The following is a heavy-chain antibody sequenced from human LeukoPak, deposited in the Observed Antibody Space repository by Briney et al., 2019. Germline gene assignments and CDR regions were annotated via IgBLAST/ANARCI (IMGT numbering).Heavy chain of an antibody. CDR2: ISGSGGST. V-gene: IGHV3-23*01. J-gene: IGHJ4*02. Sequence: GGSLRLSCAASGFTFSSYSMNWVRQAPGKGLEWVSTISGSGGSTYYADSVKGRFTISRDNSKNTLYLQMNSLRAEDTAVYYCAKIVLRGGFEYSRRDYWGQGTLVTVSS. CDR1: GFTFSSYS. CDR3: AKIVLRGGFEYSRRDY. D-gene: IGHD6-6*01.